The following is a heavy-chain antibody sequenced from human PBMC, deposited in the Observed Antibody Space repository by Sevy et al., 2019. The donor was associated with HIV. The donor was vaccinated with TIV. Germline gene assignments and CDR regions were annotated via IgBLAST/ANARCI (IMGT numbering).Heavy chain of an antibody. Sequence: GESLKISCAASGFTFSSYAMSWVRQAPGKGLEWVSAIGGSGGSTYYADSVKGRFTISRDNSKNTLYLQMNSLRAEDTAVYYCAKGVVLRFLEWLFYFDYWGQGTLVTVSS. V-gene: IGHV3-23*01. CDR1: GFTFSSYA. J-gene: IGHJ4*02. CDR3: AKGVVLRFLEWLFYFDY. D-gene: IGHD3-3*01. CDR2: IGGSGGST.